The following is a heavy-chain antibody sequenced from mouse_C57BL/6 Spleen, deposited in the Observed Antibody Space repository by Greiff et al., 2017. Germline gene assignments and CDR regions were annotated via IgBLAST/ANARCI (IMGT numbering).Heavy chain of an antibody. CDR1: GYAFSSYW. J-gene: IGHJ4*01. D-gene: IGHD1-1*01. CDR2: IYPGDGDT. V-gene: IGHV1-80*01. Sequence: VQLKESGAELVKPGASVKISCKASGYAFSSYWMNWVKQRPGKGLEWIGQIYPGDGDTNYNGKFKGKATLTADKSSSTAYMQLSSLTYEDSAVYFCARENYDYAMDYWGQGTSVTVSS. CDR3: ARENYDYAMDY.